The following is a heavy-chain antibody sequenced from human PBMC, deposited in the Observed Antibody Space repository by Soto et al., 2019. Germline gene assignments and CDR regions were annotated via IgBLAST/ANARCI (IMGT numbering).Heavy chain of an antibody. Sequence: QVQLVQSGAEVKKPGSSVKVSCKASGGTFSSNGISWIRQAPGQGLEWMGGIIHMFGTTSYAQKLQGRVTIVADESTRTVYMELTSLTSEDTAIYYCAREFRGYDNNWFDPWGHGALVNVSS. V-gene: IGHV1-69*01. J-gene: IGHJ5*02. CDR2: IIHMFGTT. D-gene: IGHD5-12*01. CDR1: GGTFSSNG. CDR3: AREFRGYDNNWFDP.